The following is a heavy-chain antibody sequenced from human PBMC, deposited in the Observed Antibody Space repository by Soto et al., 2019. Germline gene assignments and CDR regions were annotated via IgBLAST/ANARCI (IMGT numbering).Heavy chain of an antibody. Sequence: QVQLVESGGGVVQPGRSLRLSCAASGFTFSSYAMHWVRQAPGKGLEWVAIISYDGSNKYYADSVKGRFTISRDNSKNTLYLQMNSLRAEDTAVYYCARGYSSSSAAFDYWGQGTLVTGSS. CDR1: GFTFSSYA. J-gene: IGHJ4*02. CDR2: ISYDGSNK. CDR3: ARGYSSSSAAFDY. V-gene: IGHV3-30-3*01. D-gene: IGHD6-13*01.